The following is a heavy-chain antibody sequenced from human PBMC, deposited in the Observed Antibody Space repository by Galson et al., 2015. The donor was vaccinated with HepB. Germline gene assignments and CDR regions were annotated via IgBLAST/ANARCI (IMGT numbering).Heavy chain of an antibody. V-gene: IGHV3-7*03. CDR3: MTGHYGPGH. CDR2: IKQDGSEE. CDR1: GFTFSSYW. D-gene: IGHD4-17*01. Sequence: SLRLSCAASGFTFSSYWMNWVRQAPGKGLEWVANIKQDGSEEYYVDSLKGRFSISRDNARNSLYLQMNSLRAEDTAVYYCMTGHYGPGHGGQGTLVTVSS. J-gene: IGHJ4*02.